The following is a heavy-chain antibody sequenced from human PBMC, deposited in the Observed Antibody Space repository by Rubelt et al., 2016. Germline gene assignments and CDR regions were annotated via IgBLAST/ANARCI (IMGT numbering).Heavy chain of an antibody. CDR2: IYYSGCT. CDR3: PRRAVLRDVVATIHSAFDI. D-gene: IGHD3-9*01. Sequence: QLQLQESGPGLVKPSETLSLTCTVSGGSISRSSYYWGWIRQPPGKGLEWIGSIYYSGCTYYNPSPNSCCTISFDTSKDQLSRTLSAGSPADTAVYFCPRRAVLRDVVATIHSAFDIWGQGRMVTVSS. J-gene: IGHJ3*02. CDR1: GGSISRSSYY. V-gene: IGHV4-39*01.